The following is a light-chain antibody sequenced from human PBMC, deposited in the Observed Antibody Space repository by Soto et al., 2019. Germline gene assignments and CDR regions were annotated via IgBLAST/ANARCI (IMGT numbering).Light chain of an antibody. CDR1: QSVRTF. V-gene: IGKV3-11*01. Sequence: EIVLTQSPATLSLSPGERATLSCRASQSVRTFLAWYQHKPGQAPRLLIYDALHRATGIPARFSGSGSETDFTLSISSLEPEDFAVYYCQQRYNWPPYTFGQGTKLEIK. J-gene: IGKJ2*01. CDR3: QQRYNWPPYT. CDR2: DAL.